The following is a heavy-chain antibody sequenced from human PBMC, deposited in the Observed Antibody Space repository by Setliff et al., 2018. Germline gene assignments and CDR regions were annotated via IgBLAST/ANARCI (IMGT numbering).Heavy chain of an antibody. CDR1: GGSFSSFS. Sequence: SVKVSCKASGGSFSSFSIHWVRQAPGQGLEWMGRIMPIFGSTNYAQNFQGRVTITADKPTSTAYMDLSSLRSEDSAVYYCARDRGGTAIVNWFDRWGQGTLVTVSS. J-gene: IGHJ5*02. CDR2: IMPIFGST. V-gene: IGHV1-69*08. CDR3: ARDRGGTAIVNWFDR. D-gene: IGHD2-15*01.